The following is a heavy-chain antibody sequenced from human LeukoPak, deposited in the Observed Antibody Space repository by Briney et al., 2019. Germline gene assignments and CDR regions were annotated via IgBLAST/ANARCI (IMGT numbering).Heavy chain of an antibody. Sequence: SETLSLTCTVSGGSISSYYWSWLRQPPGKGLEWIGYIYYSGSTNYNPSLKSRVTISVDTSKNQFPLKLSSVTAADTAVYYCARGDSSSWYFWFDPWGQGTLVTVSS. V-gene: IGHV4-59*01. CDR2: IYYSGST. J-gene: IGHJ5*02. CDR1: GGSISSYY. D-gene: IGHD6-13*01. CDR3: ARGDSSSWYFWFDP.